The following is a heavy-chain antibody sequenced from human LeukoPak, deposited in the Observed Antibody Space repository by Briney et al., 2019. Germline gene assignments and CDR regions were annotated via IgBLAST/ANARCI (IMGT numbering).Heavy chain of an antibody. V-gene: IGHV3-7*03. CDR2: IKQDGSEK. D-gene: IGHD2-15*01. J-gene: IGHJ6*03. Sequence: GGSLRLSCAASGFTFSSYGMSWVRQAPGKGLEWVANIKQDGSEKYYVDSVKGRFTISRDNAKNSLYLQMNSLRAEDTAVYCARVLRYCSGGNCYSGGLGYMDVWGKGTTVTISS. CDR3: ARVLRYCSGGNCYSGGLGYMDV. CDR1: GFTFSSYG.